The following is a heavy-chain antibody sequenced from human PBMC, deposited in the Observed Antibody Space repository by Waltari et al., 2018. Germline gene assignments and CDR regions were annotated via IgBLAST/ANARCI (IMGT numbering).Heavy chain of an antibody. Sequence: QEQLQQWGAGLLKPSETLSLTCAVYGGSFRGYSWSWIRQPPGKGLEWIGEINHRGSTNYNPSLKSRVTISVDTSKNQFSLKLSSVTAADTAVYYCAREEVYCSGGSCYSLYGWFDTWGQGTLVTVSS. CDR3: AREEVYCSGGSCYSLYGWFDT. V-gene: IGHV4-34*01. D-gene: IGHD2-15*01. CDR2: INHRGST. J-gene: IGHJ5*02. CDR1: GGSFRGYS.